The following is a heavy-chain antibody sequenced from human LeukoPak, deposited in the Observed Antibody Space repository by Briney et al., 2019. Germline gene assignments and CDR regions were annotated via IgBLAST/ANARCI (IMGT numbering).Heavy chain of an antibody. J-gene: IGHJ6*03. CDR1: GFTFSSYS. CDR3: ASLGRDEPSYHYYYSYMDV. CDR2: ISSSSCHT. D-gene: IGHD3/OR15-3a*01. Sequence: GGSLRLSCAASGFTFSSYSMNWVRQAPGKGMERVSSISSSSCHTYYADSVMVRVTIPRVHGESSLYLQMYSLRAVDTAVYYCASLGRDEPSYHYYYSYMDVWGKGTTVTVSS. V-gene: IGHV3-21*01.